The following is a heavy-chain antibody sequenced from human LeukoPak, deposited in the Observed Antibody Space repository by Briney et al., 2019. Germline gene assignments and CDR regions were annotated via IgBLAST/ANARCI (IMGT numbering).Heavy chain of an antibody. D-gene: IGHD3-16*01. CDR1: GASLTRYY. V-gene: IGHV4-59*01. CDR2: IHYSGST. CDR3: ARDLRAAY. Sequence: KPSETLSLTCTVSGASLTRYYWTWIRQPPGKGLEWIGYIHYSGSTNYNPSLKSRVTISVDTSKNQFSLKLSSGTAADTAVYYCARDLRAAYWGQGTLVTVSS. J-gene: IGHJ4*02.